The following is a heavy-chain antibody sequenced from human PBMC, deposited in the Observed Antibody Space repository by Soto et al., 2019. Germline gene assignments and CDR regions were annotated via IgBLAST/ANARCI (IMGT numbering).Heavy chain of an antibody. CDR3: ARRGPGTYCDY. Sequence: EVQLLDSGGGLVQPGGSLRLSCAASGFTFSSYAMNWVRQAPGKGLEWVSVISGSGDSTYYADSVKGRFTISRDNSKNTLYLQMNSLRTEDTAVYYWARRGPGTYCDYWGQGTLVTVSS. CDR1: GFTFSSYA. CDR2: ISGSGDST. J-gene: IGHJ4*02. V-gene: IGHV3-23*01. D-gene: IGHD6-13*01.